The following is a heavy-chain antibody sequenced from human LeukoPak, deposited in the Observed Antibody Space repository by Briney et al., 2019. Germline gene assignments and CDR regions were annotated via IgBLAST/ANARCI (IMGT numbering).Heavy chain of an antibody. Sequence: ETLSLTCTGSGGPISSHYWSWIRQPPGKGLEWIGYIYYSGSTNYNPSLKSSVTISVDTSTTQFSLKLSSVTAADTAVYYCARDLGYSSSWYGLDYWGQGTLVTVSS. CDR1: GGPISSHY. V-gene: IGHV4-59*11. CDR3: ARDLGYSSSWYGLDY. D-gene: IGHD6-13*01. J-gene: IGHJ4*02. CDR2: IYYSGST.